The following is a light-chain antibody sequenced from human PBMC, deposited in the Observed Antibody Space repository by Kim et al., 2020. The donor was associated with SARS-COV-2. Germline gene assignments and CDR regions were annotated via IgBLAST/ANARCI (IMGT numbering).Light chain of an antibody. Sequence: APGKTARINCVGNNIGSKSVHWYQQKPGQAPVLVIYYDSDRPSGIPERFSGSNSGNTATLTISRVEAGDEADYYCQVWDSTSDHWVFGGGTQLTVL. CDR2: YDS. V-gene: IGLV3-21*04. J-gene: IGLJ3*02. CDR1: NIGSKS. CDR3: QVWDSTSDHWV.